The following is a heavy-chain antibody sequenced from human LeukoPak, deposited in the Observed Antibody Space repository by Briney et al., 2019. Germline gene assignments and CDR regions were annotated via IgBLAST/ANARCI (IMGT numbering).Heavy chain of an antibody. D-gene: IGHD6-19*01. CDR1: GYTFTGYY. V-gene: IGHV1-2*02. J-gene: IGHJ4*02. CDR3: ARDQSIAVATDY. Sequence: VASVNVSCKASGYTFTGYYMHWVRQAPGQGLEWMGWINPNSGGTNYAQKFQGRVTMTRDTSISTAYMELSRLRSDDTAVYYCARDQSIAVATDYWGQGTLVTVSS. CDR2: INPNSGGT.